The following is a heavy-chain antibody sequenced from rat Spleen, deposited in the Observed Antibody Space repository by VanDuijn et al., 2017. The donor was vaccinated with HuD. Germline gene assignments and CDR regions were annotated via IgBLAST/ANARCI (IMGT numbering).Heavy chain of an antibody. CDR3: ARHGSNSSYIGGVMDA. D-gene: IGHD1-2*01. Sequence: EVQLVESDGGLVQPGRSLKLSCAASGFTFSDYYMAWVRQAPTKGLEWVATISSDGRRNYYRDSVKGRFTISRDNAKNSLYLQMDSLRSEDTATYYCARHGSNSSYIGGVMDAWGQGASVTVSS. J-gene: IGHJ4*01. V-gene: IGHV5-29*01. CDR1: GFTFSDYY. CDR2: ISSDGRRN.